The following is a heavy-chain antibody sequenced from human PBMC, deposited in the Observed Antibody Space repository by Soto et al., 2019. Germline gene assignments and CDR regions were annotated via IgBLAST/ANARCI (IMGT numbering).Heavy chain of an antibody. CDR1: AGTFSRYS. D-gene: IGHD2-2*01. V-gene: IGHV1-69*08. J-gene: IGHJ6*02. CDR2: IIPIFGIA. CDR3: AGEDRDRETGLVPAAIDGMDV. Sequence: QVQLVQSGAEVKKPGSSVKVSCKASAGTFSRYSITWVRQAPGHGLEWIGRIIPIFGIASYAQKFQGRVTITEDESPSTAYMGLMSLSSADTAVYYCAGEDRDRETGLVPAAIDGMDVWGQGATVTVSS.